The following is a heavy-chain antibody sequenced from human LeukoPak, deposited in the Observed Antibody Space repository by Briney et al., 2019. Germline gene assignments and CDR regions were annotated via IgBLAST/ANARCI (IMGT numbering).Heavy chain of an antibody. Sequence: SVKVSCKASGGTFSDYAISWVRQAPGQGLEWMGRIIRILGIVNYAQKFQGRVTITADKSTSTAYMELSSLRSEDTAVYYCATHQSGHRLNFDYWGQGTLVTVSS. J-gene: IGHJ4*02. CDR3: ATHQSGHRLNFDY. CDR1: GGTFSDYA. CDR2: IIRILGIV. V-gene: IGHV1-69*04. D-gene: IGHD3-3*01.